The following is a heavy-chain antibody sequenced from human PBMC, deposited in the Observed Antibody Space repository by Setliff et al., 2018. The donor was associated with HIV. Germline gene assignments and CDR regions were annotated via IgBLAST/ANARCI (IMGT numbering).Heavy chain of an antibody. CDR3: ARQLSNSFDY. V-gene: IGHV1-2*02. Sequence: ASVKVSCKSSGYTFTDYFMHWVRQAPGQGLEWMGWISPDNANTRISQRFRGSVTMTRDRSINTAYMEFSGLTSDDTAVYYCARQLSNSFDYWGQEPWSPSPQ. D-gene: IGHD1-1*01. J-gene: IGHJ4*01. CDR2: ISPDNANT. CDR1: GYTFTDYF.